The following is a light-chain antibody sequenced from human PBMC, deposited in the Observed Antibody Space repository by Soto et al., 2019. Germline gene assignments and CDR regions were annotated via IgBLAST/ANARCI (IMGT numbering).Light chain of an antibody. CDR2: DAS. V-gene: IGKV3-11*01. CDR1: QSVSSY. CDR3: QQRSNWLPLT. Sequence: EIVLTQSPATLSLSPGERATLSCRASQSVSSYLAWYQQKPGQAPRLLIYDASNRATGIPARFSGSGSGTDFTLTISSLEPEEFSVYYCQQRSNWLPLTFAGGTKVDIK. J-gene: IGKJ4*01.